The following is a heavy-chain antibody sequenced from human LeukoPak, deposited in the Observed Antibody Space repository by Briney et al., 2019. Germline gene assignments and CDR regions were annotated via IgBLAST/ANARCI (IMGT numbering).Heavy chain of an antibody. CDR2: ISYDGSTK. CDR3: ARDQYYYDSSGYPAFDY. Sequence: GGSLRLSCTASGFTFSTYGMHWVRQAPGKGLEWVTLISYDGSTKYYSDSVKGRFTLSRDNSKNTLYLQMNSLRAEDTAVYYCARDQYYYDSSGYPAFDYWGQGTLVTVSS. CDR1: GFTFSTYG. V-gene: IGHV3-30*03. J-gene: IGHJ4*02. D-gene: IGHD3-22*01.